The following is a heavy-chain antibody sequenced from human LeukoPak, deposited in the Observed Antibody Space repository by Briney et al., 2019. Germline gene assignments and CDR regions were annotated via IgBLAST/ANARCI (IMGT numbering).Heavy chain of an antibody. CDR1: GYTFTSYD. CDR3: AAEPGRIAFDI. Sequence: VASVKVSCKASGYTFTSYDINWVRQATGQGLEWMGWMNPNSGNTGYAQKFQGRVTITRNTSISTAYMELSSLRSEGTAVYYCAAEPGRIAFDIWGQGTMVTVSS. CDR2: MNPNSGNT. V-gene: IGHV1-8*03. J-gene: IGHJ3*02. D-gene: IGHD1-14*01.